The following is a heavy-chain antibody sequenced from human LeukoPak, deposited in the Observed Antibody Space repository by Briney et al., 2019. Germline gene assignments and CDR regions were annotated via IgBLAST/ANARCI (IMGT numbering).Heavy chain of an antibody. CDR1: GGSFSGYY. J-gene: IGHJ4*02. CDR2: INHSGST. V-gene: IGHV4-34*01. Sequence: PSETRSLTCAVYGGSFSGYYCSWIRQPPGNLLEWIGEINHSGSTNYNPSLKTRITISVDTSKNQFSLKLSSVTAADTAVYYCARGKIAAAAPGYFDYWGQGTLVTVSS. D-gene: IGHD6-13*01. CDR3: ARGKIAAAAPGYFDY.